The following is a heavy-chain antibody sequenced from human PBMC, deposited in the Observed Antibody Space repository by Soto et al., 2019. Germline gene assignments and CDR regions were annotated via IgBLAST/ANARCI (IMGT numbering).Heavy chain of an antibody. CDR3: ARGRSSGRYFDC. CDR2: ISTSGSNI. Sequence: QVQLVESGGGLVKPGGSLRLSCAASGFTFSDYYVTWFRQAPGKGLEWASSISTSGSNIKYADSVKGRLTISRDNAKNSLYLQMNSLIAEDTAVYYCARGRSSGRYFDCWGQGTLVTVSS. V-gene: IGHV3-11*04. J-gene: IGHJ4*02. D-gene: IGHD1-26*01. CDR1: GFTFSDYY.